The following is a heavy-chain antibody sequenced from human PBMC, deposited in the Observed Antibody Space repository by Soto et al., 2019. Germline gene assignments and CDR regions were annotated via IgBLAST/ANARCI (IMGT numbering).Heavy chain of an antibody. V-gene: IGHV3-48*02. J-gene: IGHJ1*01. CDR1: GFTFSSYS. CDR3: AREGSVYSGSYYPYFQH. CDR2: ISSSSSTI. D-gene: IGHD1-26*01. Sequence: GGSLRLSCAASGFTFSSYSMNWVRQAPGKGLEWVSYISSSSSTIYYADSVKGRFTISRDNAKNSLYLQMNSLRDEDTAVYYCAREGSVYSGSYYPYFQHWGQGTLVTVSS.